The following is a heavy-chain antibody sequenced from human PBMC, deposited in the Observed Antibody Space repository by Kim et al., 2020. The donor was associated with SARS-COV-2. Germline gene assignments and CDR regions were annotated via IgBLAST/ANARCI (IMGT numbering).Heavy chain of an antibody. CDR3: ARVGGSFYYGMDV. Sequence: YAQKIQGRVTMPTDTSTNTPYMGLRSLRSDDTSVYYCARVGGSFYYGMDVWGQGTTVTVSS. J-gene: IGHJ6*02. V-gene: IGHV1-18*01.